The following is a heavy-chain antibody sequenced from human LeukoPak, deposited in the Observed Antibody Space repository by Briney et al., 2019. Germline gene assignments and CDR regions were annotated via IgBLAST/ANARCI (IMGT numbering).Heavy chain of an antibody. V-gene: IGHV3-23*01. CDR3: ARDLGYHDSSGS. Sequence: GGSLRLSCAASGFTLSSYAMSWVRKAPGKGREWVSAISGSGGSTYYADSVKGRFTISRDNSRNTVYLQMNSLRAEDTAVYYCARDLGYHDSSGSWGQGTLVTVSS. CDR2: ISGSGGST. J-gene: IGHJ5*02. D-gene: IGHD3-22*01. CDR1: GFTLSSYA.